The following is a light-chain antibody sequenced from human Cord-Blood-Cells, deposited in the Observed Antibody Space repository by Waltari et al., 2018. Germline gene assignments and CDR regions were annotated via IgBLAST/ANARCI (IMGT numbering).Light chain of an antibody. CDR3: GQSKYLPYT. V-gene: IGKV2-30*02. CDR2: EIS. CDR1: QSLLHHNGDTY. Sequence: VVMTQSPVSLLITPGQPASISCRSTQSLLHHNGDTYLSWYHQRPGQPPRRLISEISIRDSGVPDRFRGSGAGTDFTLEISGVEAEDVGFDYCGQSKYLPYTFGLGTKLQIK. J-gene: IGKJ2*01.